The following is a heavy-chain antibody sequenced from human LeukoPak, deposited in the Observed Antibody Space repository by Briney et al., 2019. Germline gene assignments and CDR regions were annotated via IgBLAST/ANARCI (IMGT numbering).Heavy chain of an antibody. CDR1: GGSISTYY. Sequence: SETLSLTCTVSGGSISTYYWSWIRQPPGKGLEWIGSIFYTGSTYYNPSLRSRVTISIDTSKNQFSLRLTSVTAADTAVYYCARGYDFWSGYYTSDAFDIWGQGTMVTVSS. V-gene: IGHV4-59*12. D-gene: IGHD3-3*01. J-gene: IGHJ3*02. CDR2: IFYTGST. CDR3: ARGYDFWSGYYTSDAFDI.